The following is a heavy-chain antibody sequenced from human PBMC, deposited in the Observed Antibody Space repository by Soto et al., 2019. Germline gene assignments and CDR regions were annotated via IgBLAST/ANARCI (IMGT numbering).Heavy chain of an antibody. D-gene: IGHD4-17*01. CDR2: ISGSGGST. V-gene: IGHV3-23*01. J-gene: IGHJ6*03. Sequence: PGGSLRLSCAASGFTFSSYAMSWVRQAPGKGLEWVSAISGSGGSTYYADSVKGRFTISRDNSKNTLYLQMNSLRAEDTAVYYCALSGYGDYEDNYYYYYMDVWGKGTTVTVSS. CDR1: GFTFSSYA. CDR3: ALSGYGDYEDNYYYYYMDV.